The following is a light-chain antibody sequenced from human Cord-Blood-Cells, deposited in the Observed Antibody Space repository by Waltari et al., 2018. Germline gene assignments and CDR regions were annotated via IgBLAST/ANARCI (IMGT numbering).Light chain of an antibody. J-gene: IGKJ2*01. CDR2: DAS. V-gene: IGKV3-11*01. CDR3: QQRSNWYT. CDR1: QSVSSY. Sequence: EIVLTQSPATLSLSPWERATLSCRASQSVSSYLAWYQQKPGQDPRLLIYDASNRATGIPARFSGSGSGTDFTLTISSLEPEDFAVYYCQQRSNWYTFGQGTKLEIK.